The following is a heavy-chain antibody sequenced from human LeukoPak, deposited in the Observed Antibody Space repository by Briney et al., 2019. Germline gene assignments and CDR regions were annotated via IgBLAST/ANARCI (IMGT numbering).Heavy chain of an antibody. D-gene: IGHD5-18*01. CDR2: INHSGST. Sequence: PSETLSLTCAVYGGSFSGYYWSWIRQPPGKGLEWIGEINHSGSTNYNPSLKSRVTLSVDTSKNHFSLKLSSVTAADPAVYDCARGRRPSINSYGYSKTYYYYYYYMDVWGKGTTVTVSS. J-gene: IGHJ6*03. V-gene: IGHV4-34*01. CDR3: ARGRRPSINSYGYSKTYYYYYYYMDV. CDR1: GGSFSGYY.